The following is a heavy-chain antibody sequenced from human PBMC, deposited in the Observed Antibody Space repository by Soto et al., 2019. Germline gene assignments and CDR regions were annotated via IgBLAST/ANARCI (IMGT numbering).Heavy chain of an antibody. CDR1: GYTFTSYG. V-gene: IGHV1-18*01. D-gene: IGHD5-12*01. CDR2: ISAYNGNT. Sequence: QVQLVQSGAEVKKPGASVKVSCKASGYTFTSYGISWVRQAPGQGPEWMGWISAYNGNTNYAQKLQGRVTMTTDTATTTAYMELSSLRSDHTAVYYCARGVATISRNWFDPWGQGTLVTVSS. J-gene: IGHJ5*02. CDR3: ARGVATISRNWFDP.